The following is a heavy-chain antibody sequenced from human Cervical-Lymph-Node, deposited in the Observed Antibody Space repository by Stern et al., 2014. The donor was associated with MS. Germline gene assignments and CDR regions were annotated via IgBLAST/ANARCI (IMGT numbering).Heavy chain of an antibody. CDR2: IIPIFGTA. D-gene: IGHD5-12*01. J-gene: IGHJ6*02. CDR3: ARVEIVAASYYYYGMDV. Sequence: QMQLVQSGAEVKKPGSSVKVSCKASGGTFSSYAISWVRQAPGQGLEWMGGIIPIFGTANYAQKFQGRVTITADESTSTAYMELSSLRSEDTAVYYCARVEIVAASYYYYGMDVWGQGTTVTVSS. V-gene: IGHV1-69*01. CDR1: GGTFSSYA.